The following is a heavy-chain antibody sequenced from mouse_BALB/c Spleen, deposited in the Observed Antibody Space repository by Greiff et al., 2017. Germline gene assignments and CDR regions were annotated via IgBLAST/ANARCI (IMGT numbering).Heavy chain of an antibody. CDR1: GYTFTSYY. J-gene: IGHJ2*01. D-gene: IGHD2-12*01. V-gene: IGHV1S81*02. Sequence: QVQLQQSGAELVKPGASVKLSCKASGYTFTSYYMYWVKQRPGQGLEWIGEINPSNGGTNFNEKFKSKATLTVDKSSSTAYMQLSSLTSEDSAVYYCTRRDLRRGFDYWGQGTTLTVSS. CDR3: TRRDLRRGFDY. CDR2: INPSNGGT.